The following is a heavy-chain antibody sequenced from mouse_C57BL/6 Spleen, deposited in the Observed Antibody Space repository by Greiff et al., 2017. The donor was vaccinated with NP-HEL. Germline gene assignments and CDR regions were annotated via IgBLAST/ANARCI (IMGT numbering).Heavy chain of an antibody. CDR2: IDPEAGET. D-gene: IGHD1-1*01. CDR1: GFTIKDYY. V-gene: IGHV14-2*01. Sequence: VQLQQSGAELVKPGASVKLSCTASGFTIKDYYMHWVKQRPEQGLEWIGRIDPEAGETNYAAKFPGKATITADTSSNTAYLQLSRLTSEDTDVYYCAPYYYGSSHGGFAYWGQGTLVTVSA. CDR3: APYYYGSSHGGFAY. J-gene: IGHJ3*01.